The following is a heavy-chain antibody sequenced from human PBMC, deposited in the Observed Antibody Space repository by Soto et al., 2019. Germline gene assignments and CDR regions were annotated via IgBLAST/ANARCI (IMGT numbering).Heavy chain of an antibody. V-gene: IGHV3-15*07. J-gene: IGHJ4*02. CDR2: IKSKTDGGTT. CDR3: TTDPVTMIVVVPSSG. CDR1: GFTFSNAW. Sequence: EVQLVESGGGLVKPGGSLRLSCAASGFTFSNAWMNWVRQAPGKGLEWVGRIKSKTDGGTTDYDEPVKGRFTISRDDSNKTLSLQMNSLKTEDPAVYYCTTDPVTMIVVVPSSGWGQGTLVTVSS. D-gene: IGHD3-22*01.